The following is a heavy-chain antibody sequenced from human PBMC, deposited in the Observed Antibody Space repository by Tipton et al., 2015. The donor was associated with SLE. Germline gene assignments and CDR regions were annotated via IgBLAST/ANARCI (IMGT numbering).Heavy chain of an antibody. CDR1: GGYISSYY. D-gene: IGHD7-27*01. Sequence: TLSLTCTVSGGYISSYYWSWIRQPPGKGLEWIGYIYYSGSTNYNPSLKSRVTISVDTSKNQFSLKLSSVTAADTAVYYCARESGDTGYWGQGTLVTVSS. J-gene: IGHJ4*02. V-gene: IGHV4-59*01. CDR3: ARESGDTGY. CDR2: IYYSGST.